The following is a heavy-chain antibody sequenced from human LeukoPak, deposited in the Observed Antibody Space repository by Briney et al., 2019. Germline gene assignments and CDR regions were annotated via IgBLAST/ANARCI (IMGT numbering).Heavy chain of an antibody. J-gene: IGHJ5*02. CDR3: ARRQYGSGWYGDGDWFWFAP. V-gene: IGHV4-39*01. Sequence: PSETLSLTCTVSGGSISSYYWGWIRQPPGKGLEWIGTISYSGSTYYNPSLGSRVAISVDTSKNQFSLYLNSVTAADTAVYYCARRQYGSGWYGDGDWFWFAPWGQGTLVIVSS. CDR2: ISYSGST. D-gene: IGHD6-19*01. CDR1: GGSISSYY.